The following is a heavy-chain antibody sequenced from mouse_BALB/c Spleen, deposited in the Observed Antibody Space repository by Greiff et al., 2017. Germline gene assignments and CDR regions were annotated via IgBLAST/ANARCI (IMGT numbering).Heavy chain of an antibody. J-gene: IGHJ3*01. Sequence: VKLQQPGAELVKPGASVKLSCKASGYTFTSYWMHWVKQRPGQGLEWIGEINPSNGRTNYNEKFKSKATLTVDKSSSTAYMQLSSLTSEDSAVYYCARGYRFAYWGQGTLVTVSA. V-gene: IGHV1S81*02. CDR1: GYTFTSYW. CDR3: ARGYRFAY. CDR2: INPSNGRT. D-gene: IGHD5-1-1*01.